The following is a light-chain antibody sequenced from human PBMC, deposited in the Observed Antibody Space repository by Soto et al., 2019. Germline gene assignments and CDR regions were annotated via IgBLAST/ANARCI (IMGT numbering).Light chain of an antibody. J-gene: IGLJ1*01. V-gene: IGLV2-23*01. CDR3: CSYAGSSINV. Sequence: QSALTQPASVSGSPGQSITISCTGTSSDVGSYNLVSWYQQHPGKAPKLMIYEGSKRPSGVSNRFSGSKSGNMASLTISGLQAEDEADYYCCSYAGSSINVFGTGTKVTVL. CDR1: SSDVGSYNL. CDR2: EGS.